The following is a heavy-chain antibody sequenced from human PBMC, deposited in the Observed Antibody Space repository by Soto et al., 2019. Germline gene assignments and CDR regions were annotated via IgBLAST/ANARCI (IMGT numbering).Heavy chain of an antibody. V-gene: IGHV3-30*18. Sequence: QVQLVESGGGVVQPGRSLRLSCAASGFTFSSYGMHWVRQAPGKGLEWVAVISYDGSNKYYADSVKGRFTISRDNSKNTLDLQMNSLRAEATSVYYCAKDQLRGVRGVITYYYGMDVWGQGTTVTVSS. CDR2: ISYDGSNK. CDR3: AKDQLRGVRGVITYYYGMDV. D-gene: IGHD3-10*01. J-gene: IGHJ6*02. CDR1: GFTFSSYG.